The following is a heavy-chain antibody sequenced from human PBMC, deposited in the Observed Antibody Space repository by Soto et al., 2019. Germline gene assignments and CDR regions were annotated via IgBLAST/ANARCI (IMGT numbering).Heavy chain of an antibody. V-gene: IGHV3-23*01. J-gene: IGHJ5*02. CDR3: AKDAYSGSYYWFDP. CDR2: ISGSGDST. Sequence: DVQLLESGGGLVQPGGSLRLSCAASGFTFTNYAMSWVRQAPGKGLEWVSAISGSGDSTYYAGSVKGRFTIARDNFKNTLYLQMNSLRAEDTAVYYCAKDAYSGSYYWFDPWGQGTLVTVSS. D-gene: IGHD1-26*01. CDR1: GFTFTNYA.